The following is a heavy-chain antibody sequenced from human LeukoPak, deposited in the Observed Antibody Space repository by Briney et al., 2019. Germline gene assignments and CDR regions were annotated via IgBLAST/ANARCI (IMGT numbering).Heavy chain of an antibody. CDR3: ARGISATVVRVFDY. D-gene: IGHD4-23*01. CDR1: GYTFTSYY. J-gene: IGHJ4*02. Sequence: GASVKVSCKASGYTFTSYYMHWVRQAPGQGLEWMGWINPNSGGTNYAQKFQGRVTMTRDTSISTAYMELSRLRSDDTAVYYCARGISATVVRVFDYWGQGTLVTVSS. CDR2: INPNSGGT. V-gene: IGHV1-2*02.